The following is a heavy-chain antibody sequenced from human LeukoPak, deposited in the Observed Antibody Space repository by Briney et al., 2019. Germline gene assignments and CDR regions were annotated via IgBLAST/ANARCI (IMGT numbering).Heavy chain of an antibody. V-gene: IGHV3-30*02. CDR2: IRYDGTNK. CDR3: ARDPGFERIAARPGGSNYFDY. D-gene: IGHD6-6*01. J-gene: IGHJ4*02. Sequence: QPGGSLRLSCAASGFTFSSYGMHWVRQAPGKGLEWVAFIRYDGTNKYYADSVKGRFTISRDNSKNTLYLQMNSLRSEDTAVYYCARDPGFERIAARPGGSNYFDYWGQGTLVTVSS. CDR1: GFTFSSYG.